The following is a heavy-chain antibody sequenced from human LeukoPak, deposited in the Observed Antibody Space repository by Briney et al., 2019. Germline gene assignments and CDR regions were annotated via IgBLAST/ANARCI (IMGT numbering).Heavy chain of an antibody. V-gene: IGHV4-59*01. J-gene: IGHJ3*02. Sequence: SETLSLTCTVSGRSISSYYWSWVRQPPGKGLEWIGYIYYSGSTNYNPSLTSGVTISVDTSKNQFSLKLSSVTAADTAVYYCARVEYYDILTGYLPDAFDIWGQGTMVTVSS. CDR3: ARVEYYDILTGYLPDAFDI. CDR1: GRSISSYY. D-gene: IGHD3-9*01. CDR2: IYYSGST.